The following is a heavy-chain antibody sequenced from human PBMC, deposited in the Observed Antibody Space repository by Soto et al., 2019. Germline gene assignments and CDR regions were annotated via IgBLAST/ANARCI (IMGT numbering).Heavy chain of an antibody. CDR3: ARDYSYRPDY. CDR2: INSDGSST. J-gene: IGHJ4*02. CDR1: GFTFSSYW. D-gene: IGHD5-18*01. V-gene: IGHV3-74*01. Sequence: EVQLVESGGGLVQPGGSLRLSCAASGFTFSSYWIHWIRQAPGKGLVWVSRINSDGSSTSYAGSVKGRFTISRDNAKNTPYLQTSSPRAEDTAVYYCARDYSYRPDYWGQGTLVTVSS.